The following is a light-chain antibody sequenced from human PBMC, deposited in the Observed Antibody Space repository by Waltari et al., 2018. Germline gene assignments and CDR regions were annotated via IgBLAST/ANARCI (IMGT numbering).Light chain of an antibody. CDR1: SSDVGGYNY. Sequence: QSALTQPASVSGSPGQSITISCTGSSSDVGGYNYVSWYQQHPGKAPQLMIYDVSNRPSGVSNRFSGSKSGNTASLTISGLQAEDEADYYCSSYTSNSTRVFGTGTKVTVL. V-gene: IGLV2-14*01. J-gene: IGLJ1*01. CDR3: SSYTSNSTRV. CDR2: DVS.